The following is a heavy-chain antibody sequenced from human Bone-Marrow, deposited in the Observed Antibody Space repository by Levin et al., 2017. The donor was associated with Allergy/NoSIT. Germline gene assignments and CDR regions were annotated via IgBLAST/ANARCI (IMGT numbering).Heavy chain of an antibody. Sequence: SQTLSLTCSVSGGALNDYYWSWIRQPPGKGLEWIGYISSRGSTDYNPSLKSRVTISVDTSKNLFSLKLTYVTPADMGVYYCAREIVLPATIRPSDLWGQGTLVTVSS. CDR3: AREIVLPATIRPSDL. J-gene: IGHJ5*02. D-gene: IGHD2-2*01. CDR1: GGALNDYY. V-gene: IGHV4-59*01. CDR2: ISSRGST.